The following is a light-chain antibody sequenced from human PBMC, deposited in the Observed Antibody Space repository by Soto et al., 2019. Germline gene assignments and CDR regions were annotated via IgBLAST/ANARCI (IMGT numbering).Light chain of an antibody. CDR3: QQYNNWPYT. J-gene: IGKJ2*01. CDR1: QSVSST. V-gene: IGKV3-15*01. CDR2: GAS. Sequence: EIVMTQSPATLSVSPGERATLSCRASQSVSSTLAWYQQKPGQAPRLLIYGASTRATGIPARFSGSGSGTEFPLTISSLQSEDFAVYYCQQYNNWPYTFGQGTKLEIK.